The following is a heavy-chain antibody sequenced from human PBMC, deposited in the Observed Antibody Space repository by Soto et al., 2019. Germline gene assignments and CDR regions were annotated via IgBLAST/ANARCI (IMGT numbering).Heavy chain of an antibody. D-gene: IGHD3-9*01. CDR2: ISYDGSDK. J-gene: IGHJ5*02. V-gene: IGHV3-30*03. Sequence: GGSLRLSCAASRFTINGHAMHGVRQAPGKGLEWLAVISYDGSDKFYGDSVKGRFTISRDNSKNTLFLQVNSLREEDTAVYYCARDEGYYDILTGQKRINWFDPWGQGTLVTVSS. CDR3: ARDEGYYDILTGQKRINWFDP. CDR1: RFTINGHA.